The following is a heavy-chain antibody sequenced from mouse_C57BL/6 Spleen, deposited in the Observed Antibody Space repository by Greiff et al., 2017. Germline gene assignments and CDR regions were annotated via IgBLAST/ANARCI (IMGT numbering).Heavy chain of an antibody. J-gene: IGHJ2*01. CDR1: GFNIKDDY. CDR3: TTGGNDYFDY. CDR2: IDPENGDT. Sequence: VQLQQSGAELVRPGASVKLSCTASGFNIKDDYMHWVKQRPEQGLEWIGWIDPENGDTEDASKFQGKATITADTSSNTAYLQLSSLTSEDTAVYYCTTGGNDYFDYWGQGTTLTVSS. V-gene: IGHV14-4*01. D-gene: IGHD2-1*01.